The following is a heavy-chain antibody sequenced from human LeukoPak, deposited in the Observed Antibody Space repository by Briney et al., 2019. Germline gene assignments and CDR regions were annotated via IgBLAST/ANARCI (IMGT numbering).Heavy chain of an antibody. D-gene: IGHD3-16*02. V-gene: IGHV1-18*01. CDR3: ARVLRLGEVSLGF. Sequence: ASVKVSCKASGYTFTSYGISWVRQAPGQGPEWMGWISAYNGNTNYAQRLQARVTLTTDTATDTAFMELGSLRFDDTAVYYCARVLRLGEVSLGFWGQGTLVTVSS. CDR2: ISAYNGNT. CDR1: GYTFTSYG. J-gene: IGHJ4*02.